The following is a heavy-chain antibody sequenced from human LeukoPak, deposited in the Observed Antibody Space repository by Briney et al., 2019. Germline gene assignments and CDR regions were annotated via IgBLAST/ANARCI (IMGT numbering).Heavy chain of an antibody. Sequence: SETLSLTCAVSGGSVNSVTYYWAWVRQPPGKGLEWIGSIYQGESTYSNPSLESRVTISVDTSKNQFSLKLSSVTAADTAVYYCATPGPYYYDSSGYYRWGQGTLVTVSS. V-gene: IGHV4-39*01. D-gene: IGHD3-22*01. CDR3: ATPGPYYYDSSGYYR. CDR1: GGSVNSVTYY. CDR2: IYQGEST. J-gene: IGHJ4*02.